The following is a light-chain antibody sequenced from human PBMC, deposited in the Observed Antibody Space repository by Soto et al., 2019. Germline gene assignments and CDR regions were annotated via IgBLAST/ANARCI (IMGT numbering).Light chain of an antibody. CDR1: SGSIASNY. Sequence: NFMLTQPHSVSEPPGKTVTISCTRSSGSIASNYVQWYQQRPGSAPTTVIYEDNQRPSGVPDRFSGSIDSSSNSASLTISGLKTEDEADYYCQSYDSSNRVFGGGTKLTVL. J-gene: IGLJ3*02. CDR3: QSYDSSNRV. V-gene: IGLV6-57*04. CDR2: EDN.